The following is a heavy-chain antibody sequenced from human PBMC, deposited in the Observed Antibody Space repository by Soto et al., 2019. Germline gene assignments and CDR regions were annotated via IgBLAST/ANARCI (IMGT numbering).Heavy chain of an antibody. CDR2: ISSSSNYI. Sequence: EVQLVESGGGLVKPGGSLRLSCAASGFTFSSYSMNWVRQAPGKWLEWVSSISSSSNYIYYADSVKGRFTISRDNARHSLYLQMNSLIAEDTAVYYCARDLVGATIWGQGTLVTVSS. CDR3: ARDLVGATI. V-gene: IGHV3-21*06. J-gene: IGHJ4*02. CDR1: GFTFSSYS. D-gene: IGHD1-26*01.